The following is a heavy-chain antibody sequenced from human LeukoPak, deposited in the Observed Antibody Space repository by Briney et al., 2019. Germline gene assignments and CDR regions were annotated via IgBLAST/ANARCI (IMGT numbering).Heavy chain of an antibody. CDR2: ISGSGGST. J-gene: IGHJ4*02. Sequence: PGWSLILSCAASGFIFSSYAMSWVRQAPGKGLEWVSAISGSGGSTYYADSVKGRFTISIDNSKNTLYLQMNSLRAEDTAVYYCAKDCSGGSCSLFDYWGQGTLVTVSS. CDR1: GFIFSSYA. V-gene: IGHV3-23*01. D-gene: IGHD2-15*01. CDR3: AKDCSGGSCSLFDY.